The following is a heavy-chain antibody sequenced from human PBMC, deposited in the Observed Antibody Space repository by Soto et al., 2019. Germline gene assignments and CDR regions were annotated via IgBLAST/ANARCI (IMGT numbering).Heavy chain of an antibody. J-gene: IGHJ6*02. CDR1: GDSSGRGCYY. D-gene: IGHD3-10*01. Sequence: PSKTLSLTGTVSGDSSGRGCYYWTVIRQHPGKGLAWIGSIYYSGSTYYNPSLKSRVTITVETSQNQFSGKVSSVTAADTAVEDCARDRHYYGSGSCKSCYDCGMGVWDRQTTVPVSS. V-gene: IGHV4-31*03. CDR2: IYYSGST. CDR3: ARDRHYYGSGSCKSCYDCGMGV.